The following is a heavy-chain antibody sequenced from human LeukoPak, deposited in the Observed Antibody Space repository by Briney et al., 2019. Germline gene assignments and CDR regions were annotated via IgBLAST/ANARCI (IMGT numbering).Heavy chain of an antibody. D-gene: IGHD3-16*01. CDR1: SGSISSYY. CDR2: TYYSGST. Sequence: PSETLSLTCTVSSGSISSYYWSWIRQPPGKGLEWIGYTYYSGSTNYNPSLKSRVTISVDTSKNQFSLKLSSVTAADTAVYYCARASLGLPVYWGQRTLVTVSS. V-gene: IGHV4-59*01. J-gene: IGHJ1*01. CDR3: ARASLGLPVY.